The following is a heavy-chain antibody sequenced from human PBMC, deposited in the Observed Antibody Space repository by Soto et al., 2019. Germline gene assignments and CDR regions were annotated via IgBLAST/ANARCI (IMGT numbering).Heavy chain of an antibody. CDR2: VYITGTT. J-gene: IGHJ4*02. CDR3: ARDGDYNSGWCSFDY. CDR1: GGSISNXX. D-gene: IGHD6-19*01. Sequence: ETLSLTCTVSGGSISNXXXXXIRQPAGKGMEWIGRVYITGTTNYNPSLKSRVTMSVDASQNQVSLRLSSVTAADTAVYYCARDGDYNSGWCSFDYWGQGTXVTVSS. V-gene: IGHV4-4*07.